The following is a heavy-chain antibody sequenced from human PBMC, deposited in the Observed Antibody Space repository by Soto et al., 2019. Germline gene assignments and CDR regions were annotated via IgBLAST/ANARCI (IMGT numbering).Heavy chain of an antibody. Sequence: QVQLVESGGGVVQPGRSLRLSCAASGFTFSSYAMHWVRQAPGKGLERVAVMSYDGSNKYYADSVKGRFTISRDNSKNTLYLQINSQRAEDTAVYYCARDKSPYSSGWHNRHFDYWGQGTLVNVSS. V-gene: IGHV3-30-3*01. CDR1: GFTFSSYA. CDR3: ARDKSPYSSGWHNRHFDY. D-gene: IGHD6-19*01. CDR2: MSYDGSNK. J-gene: IGHJ4*02.